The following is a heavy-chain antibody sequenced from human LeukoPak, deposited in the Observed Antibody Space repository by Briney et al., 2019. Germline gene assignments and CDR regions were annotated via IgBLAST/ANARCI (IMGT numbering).Heavy chain of an antibody. J-gene: IGHJ4*02. Sequence: GGSLRLSCAASGFTFSRFWMHWVRQAPGKGLVWVSRINNDGSSTTYADSVKGRFTISRDNARNTMYLQMNSLRAEDTAIYYCARDFDYLDNWGQGTLVTVSS. D-gene: IGHD3-9*01. CDR3: ARDFDYLDN. CDR2: INNDGSST. CDR1: GFTFSRFW. V-gene: IGHV3-74*01.